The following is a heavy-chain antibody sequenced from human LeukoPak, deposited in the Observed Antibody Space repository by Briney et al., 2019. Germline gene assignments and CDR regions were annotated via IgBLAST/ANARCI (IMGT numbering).Heavy chain of an antibody. V-gene: IGHV4-59*01. CDR2: IYYSGST. J-gene: IGHJ5*02. CDR3: ARVIQGADGEGNWFDP. Sequence: KTSGTLSLTCTVSGGSISSYYWSWIRQPPGKGLEWIWYIYYSGSTNYNPSLKSRVTISVDTSKNPFSLKLSSVTAADTAVYYCARVIQGADGEGNWFDPWGQGTLVTVSS. D-gene: IGHD3-10*01. CDR1: GGSISSYY.